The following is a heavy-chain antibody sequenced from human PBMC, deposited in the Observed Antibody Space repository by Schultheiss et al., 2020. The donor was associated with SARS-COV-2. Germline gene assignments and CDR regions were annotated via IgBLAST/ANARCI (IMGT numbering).Heavy chain of an antibody. CDR1: GFTFSSYS. CDR2: ISSSSSYI. D-gene: IGHD1-26*01. V-gene: IGHV3-21*01. CDR3: ARSGRELLARWFDP. J-gene: IGHJ5*02. Sequence: GESLKISCAASGFTFSSYSMNWVRQAPGKGLEWVSSISSSSSYIYYADSVKGRFTISRDNAKNSLYLQMNSLRAEDTAVYYCARSGRELLARWFDPWGQGTLVTVSS.